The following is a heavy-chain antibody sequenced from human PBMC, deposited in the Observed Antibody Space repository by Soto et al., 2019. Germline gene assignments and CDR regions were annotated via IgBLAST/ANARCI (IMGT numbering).Heavy chain of an antibody. Sequence: QVQLVQSGAEVKKPGASVKVSCKASGYTFTSYAMHWVRQAPGQRLEWMGWINAGNGNTKYSQKFQGRVTNTRDKSASTAYMERSSMRYEETTVYYCAIDLGGWTDDRGQGPLVNVSS. CDR3: AIDLGGWTDD. CDR1: GYTFTSYA. V-gene: IGHV1-3*01. J-gene: IGHJ4*02. CDR2: INAGNGNT. D-gene: IGHD6-19*01.